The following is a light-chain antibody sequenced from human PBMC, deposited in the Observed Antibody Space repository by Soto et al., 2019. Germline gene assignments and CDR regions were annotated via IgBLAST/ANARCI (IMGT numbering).Light chain of an antibody. CDR1: SSNIGAGYD. Sequence: QSVLTQPPSVSGAPGQRVTISCTGSSSNIGAGYDVHWYQQLPGTAPKVLIYGNSNRPSGVPDRFSGSKSGTSASLAMTGLQAEYEADYYCPSSDSSLSVVFGGGTKLTVL. CDR2: GNS. J-gene: IGLJ2*01. V-gene: IGLV1-40*01. CDR3: PSSDSSLSVV.